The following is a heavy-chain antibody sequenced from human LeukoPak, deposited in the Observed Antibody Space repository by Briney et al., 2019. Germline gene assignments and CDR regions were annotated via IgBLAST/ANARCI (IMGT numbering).Heavy chain of an antibody. J-gene: IGHJ4*02. CDR3: AREYYYYGSGSFGGKAFDY. CDR2: IYSGGRT. CDR1: GFTVSSNY. V-gene: IGHV3-53*01. Sequence: GGSLRLSCAASGFTVSSNYMGSVRQAPGKGLERVSVIYSGGRTYYADPVKGRFTISRDNSKNTLYLQMNSLRAEDTAVYYCAREYYYYGSGSFGGKAFDYWGQGTLVTVSS. D-gene: IGHD3-10*01.